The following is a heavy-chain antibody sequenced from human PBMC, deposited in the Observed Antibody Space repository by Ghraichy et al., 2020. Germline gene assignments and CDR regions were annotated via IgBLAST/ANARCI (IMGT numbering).Heavy chain of an antibody. J-gene: IGHJ6*03. V-gene: IGHV1-18*01. CDR1: GYTFASYG. Sequence: ASVKVSCKSSGYTFASYGINWVRQAPGQGLEWMGWISDYNGNTKYAQKFQGRVTMTTESSTSTAYMDLRSLRSDDTAVYYCARDSVANWGSYQYYYMDVWGKGTTVTVSS. CDR2: ISDYNGNT. CDR3: ARDSVANWGSYQYYYMDV. D-gene: IGHD7-27*01.